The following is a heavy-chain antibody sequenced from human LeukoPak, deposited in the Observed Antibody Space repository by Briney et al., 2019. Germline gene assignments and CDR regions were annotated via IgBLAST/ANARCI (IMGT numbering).Heavy chain of an antibody. D-gene: IGHD4-17*01. J-gene: IGHJ4*02. CDR1: GFSFSSFW. V-gene: IGHV3-74*01. CDR2: IKSDGAGT. Sequence: GGSLRLSCAASGFSFSSFWMHWVRQAPGKGLVWVSGIKSDGAGTSYVDSVKGRFTISRDNAKNTLDLQMNSLRAEDAAVYYCARGGYGAYMGWGQGMLVTVSS. CDR3: ARGGYGAYMG.